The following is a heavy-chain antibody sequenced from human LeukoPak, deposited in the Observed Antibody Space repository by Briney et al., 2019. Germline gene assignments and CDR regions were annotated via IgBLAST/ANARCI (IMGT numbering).Heavy chain of an antibody. J-gene: IGHJ4*02. CDR1: GFTFSSYG. Sequence: GGSLRLSCAASGFTFSSYGMHWVRQAPGKGLEWVAVISYDGSNKYYADSVKGRFTISRDNSKSTLYLQMNSLRAEDTAVYYCAKDRELRYFDWLLTGFDYWGQGTLVTVSS. V-gene: IGHV3-30*18. CDR3: AKDRELRYFDWLLTGFDY. D-gene: IGHD3-9*01. CDR2: ISYDGSNK.